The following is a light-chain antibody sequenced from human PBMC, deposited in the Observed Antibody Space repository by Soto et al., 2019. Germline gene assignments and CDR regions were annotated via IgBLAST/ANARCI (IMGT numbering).Light chain of an antibody. CDR2: ATS. CDR3: QQYNSAPLT. Sequence: DVQMTQSPSSLSAFVGDRVTITCRASQGISPDLAWFQQKPGKVPKLLIYATSTLQSGVPSRFSGSGSGTDFTLTISSLQPEDVGNYYCQQYNSAPLTFGGGTKVEIK. V-gene: IGKV1-27*01. J-gene: IGKJ4*01. CDR1: QGISPD.